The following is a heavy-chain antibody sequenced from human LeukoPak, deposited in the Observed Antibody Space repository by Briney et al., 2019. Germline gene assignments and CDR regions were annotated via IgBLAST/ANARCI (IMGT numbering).Heavy chain of an antibody. V-gene: IGHV3-21*01. D-gene: IGHD3-3*01. CDR1: GFTFSSYS. J-gene: IGHJ4*02. CDR2: ISSSSSYI. Sequence: GGSLRLSCAASGFTFSSYSMNRVRQAPGKGLEWVSSISSSSSYIYYADSVKGRFTISRDNAKNSLYLQMNSLRAEDTAVYYCARDYYDFWSGYPLGYWGQGTLVTVSS. CDR3: ARDYYDFWSGYPLGY.